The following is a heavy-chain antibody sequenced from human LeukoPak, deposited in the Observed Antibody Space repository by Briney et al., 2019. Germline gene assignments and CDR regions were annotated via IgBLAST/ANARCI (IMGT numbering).Heavy chain of an antibody. J-gene: IGHJ4*02. CDR3: AKGGYYGSGSLRSLDY. CDR1: GFTFSSCA. V-gene: IGHV3-23*01. CDR2: ISGSATST. Sequence: PGGSLRLSCAASGFTFSSCAMSWVRQAPGKGLEWVSSISGSATSTYYADSLKGRFTISRDNSKNTLYVQMNSLRAEDTAVYYCAKGGYYGSGSLRSLDYWGQGILVTVSS. D-gene: IGHD3-10*01.